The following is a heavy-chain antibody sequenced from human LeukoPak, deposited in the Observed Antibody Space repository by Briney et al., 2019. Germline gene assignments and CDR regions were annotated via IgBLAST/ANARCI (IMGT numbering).Heavy chain of an antibody. CDR2: FDPEDGET. V-gene: IGHV1-24*01. CDR1: GYTLTELS. CDR3: ATDSGVAALDV. J-gene: IGHJ6*04. Sequence: GASVKLSCSVSGYTLTELSMHWVRQAPGQGLGWMGGFDPEDGETIYAQKYQGRVTMTEATSTDTAYMELSSLRSEDTAVYYCATDSGVAALDVWGKGTTVTVSS. D-gene: IGHD6-13*01.